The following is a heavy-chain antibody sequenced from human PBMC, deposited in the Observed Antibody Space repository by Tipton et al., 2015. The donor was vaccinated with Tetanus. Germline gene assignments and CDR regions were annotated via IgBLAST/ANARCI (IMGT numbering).Heavy chain of an antibody. V-gene: IGHV5-51*01. CDR3: ARRRSAILSGSYHWYFDI. CDR1: GYNFTIYW. D-gene: IGHD3-9*01. Sequence: QLVQSGAEVKKPGESLKISCKPSGYNFTIYWIGWVRQMPGKGLEWMGVINPTDYQTSYSPSFEGQVTISADRSINAAYLQWSSLQTSDTAMYFCARRRSAILSGSYHWYFDIWGRGTLVTVSS. J-gene: IGHJ2*01. CDR2: INPTDYQT.